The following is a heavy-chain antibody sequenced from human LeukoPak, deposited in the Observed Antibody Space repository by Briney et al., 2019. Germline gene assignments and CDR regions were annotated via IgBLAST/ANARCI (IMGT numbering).Heavy chain of an antibody. Sequence: GGSLRLSCAASGFTFSSYAMSWVRQAPGKGLEWVSAISGSGGSTYHADSVKGRFTISRDNSKNTLYLQMNSLRAEDTAVYYCAKDRTSGSFLYYGMDVWGQGTAVTVSS. CDR1: GFTFSSYA. V-gene: IGHV3-23*01. J-gene: IGHJ6*02. D-gene: IGHD3-10*01. CDR2: ISGSGGST. CDR3: AKDRTSGSFLYYGMDV.